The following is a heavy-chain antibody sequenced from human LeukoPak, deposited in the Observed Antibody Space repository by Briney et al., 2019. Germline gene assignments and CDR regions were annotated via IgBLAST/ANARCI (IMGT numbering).Heavy chain of an antibody. Sequence: PGGSLRLSCTASGFTFGDYAMSWFRQAPGKGLEWVGFIRSKAYGGTTEYAASVKGRFTISRDDSKSIAYLKMNSLKTEDTAVYYCTRIYDYGDSYYYYYYMDVWGKGTTVTVSS. D-gene: IGHD4-17*01. CDR2: IRSKAYGGTT. CDR3: TRIYDYGDSYYYYYYMDV. J-gene: IGHJ6*03. CDR1: GFTFGDYA. V-gene: IGHV3-49*03.